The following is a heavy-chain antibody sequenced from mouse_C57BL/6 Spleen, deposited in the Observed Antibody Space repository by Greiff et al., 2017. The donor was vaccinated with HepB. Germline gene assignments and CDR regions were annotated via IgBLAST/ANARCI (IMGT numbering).Heavy chain of an antibody. J-gene: IGHJ2*01. CDR2: INYDGSST. D-gene: IGHD3-1*01. Sequence: VMLVESEGGLVQPGSSMKLSCTASGFTFSDYYMAWVRQVPEKGLEWVANINYDGSSTYYLDSLKSRFIISRDNAKNILYLQMSSLKSEDTATYYCARYPRGYFDYWGQGTTLTVSS. V-gene: IGHV5-16*01. CDR1: GFTFSDYY. CDR3: ARYPRGYFDY.